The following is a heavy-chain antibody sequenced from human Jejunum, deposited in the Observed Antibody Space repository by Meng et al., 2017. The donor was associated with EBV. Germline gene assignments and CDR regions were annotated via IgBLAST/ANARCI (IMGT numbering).Heavy chain of an antibody. CDR3: AGGMTIRQNWFDP. D-gene: IGHD5-24*01. CDR2: INPTGDST. CDR1: GDTFTRYY. J-gene: IGHJ5*02. V-gene: IGHV1-46*01. Sequence: VQLVQAGAEAQKPGASEKVSCKVSGDTFTRYYMHWVRQAPGQGLEWMGIINPTGDSTTYAEKFQGRLTMTRDTSTTTAYMELSSLRSEDTAVYYCAGGMTIRQNWFDPWGQGALVTVSS.